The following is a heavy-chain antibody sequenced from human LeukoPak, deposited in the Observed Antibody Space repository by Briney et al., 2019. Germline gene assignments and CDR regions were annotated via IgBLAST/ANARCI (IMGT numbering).Heavy chain of an antibody. Sequence: PSETLSLTCTVSGGSISSGSYSWSWIRQTPGKGLEWIGYIYYNGDTHYNPSLNSRLSMSVDTPKKQFSLNLRSVTAADTAVYYCVRGPYGSSISNWFDPWGQGLLVTVSS. CDR1: GGSISSGSYS. CDR3: VRGPYGSSISNWFDP. V-gene: IGHV4-61*01. D-gene: IGHD3-10*01. J-gene: IGHJ5*02. CDR2: IYYNGDT.